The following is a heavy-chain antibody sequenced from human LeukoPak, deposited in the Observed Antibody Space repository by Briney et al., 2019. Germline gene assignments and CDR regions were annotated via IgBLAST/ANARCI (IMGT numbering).Heavy chain of an antibody. CDR3: ARQAGYFDWLDY. Sequence: SETLSLTCAVSGYSISSGYYWGWIRQPPGKGLEWIGSIYHSGSTHYNPSLKSRVTISVDTSKNQFSLKLSSVTAADTAVYYCARQAGYFDWLDYWGQGTLVTVSS. V-gene: IGHV4-38-2*01. CDR1: GYSISSGYY. D-gene: IGHD3-9*01. CDR2: IYHSGST. J-gene: IGHJ4*02.